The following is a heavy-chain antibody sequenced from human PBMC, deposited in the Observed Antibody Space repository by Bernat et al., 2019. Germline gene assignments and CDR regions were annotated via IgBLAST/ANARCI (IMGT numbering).Heavy chain of an antibody. Sequence: QVQLVQSGAEVKKPGASVKVSCKASGYTFTSYYMHWVRQAPGQGLEWMGIINPSGGSTSYAQKFQGRVTMTRDTSTSTVYMELSSLRSEDTAVYYCARESGDCSSTSCYAYNWFDPWGQGTLVTVSS. V-gene: IGHV1-46*01. CDR2: INPSGGST. D-gene: IGHD2-2*01. CDR3: ARESGDCSSTSCYAYNWFDP. CDR1: GYTFTSYY. J-gene: IGHJ5*02.